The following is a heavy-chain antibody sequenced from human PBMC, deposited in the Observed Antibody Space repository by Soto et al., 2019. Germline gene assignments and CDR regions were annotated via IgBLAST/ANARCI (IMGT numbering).Heavy chain of an antibody. CDR2: INAGNGNT. V-gene: IGHV1-3*01. D-gene: IGHD2-15*01. J-gene: IGHJ4*02. CDR3: ARDLGYCSGGSCSTFDY. Sequence: ASVKVSCKASGYTFTSYAMHWVRQAPGQRLEWMGWINAGNGNTKYSQKFQGRVTITRDTSASTAYMELSSLRSEDTAVYYCARDLGYCSGGSCSTFDYWGQGTLVTVSS. CDR1: GYTFTSYA.